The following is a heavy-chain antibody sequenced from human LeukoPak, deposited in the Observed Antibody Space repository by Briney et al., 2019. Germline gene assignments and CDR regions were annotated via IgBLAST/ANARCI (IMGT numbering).Heavy chain of an antibody. J-gene: IGHJ4*02. D-gene: IGHD4-17*01. CDR1: GGSISSSNW. CDR3: ARVGNYGDSVDY. V-gene: IGHV4-4*02. Sequence: SETLSLTCAVSGGSISSSNWWSWVRQPPGKGLEWIGEIYHSGSTNYNPSLKSRVTISVDKSKNQFSLKLSSVTAAGTAVYYCARVGNYGDSVDYWGQGTLVTVSS. CDR2: IYHSGST.